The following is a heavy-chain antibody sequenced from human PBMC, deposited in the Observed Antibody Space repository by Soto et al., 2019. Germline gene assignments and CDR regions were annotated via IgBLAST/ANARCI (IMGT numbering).Heavy chain of an antibody. CDR2: IYFDGITT. Sequence: GGSLRLSCTPSGFTFNTHWLHWVRQAPGTGLVWVSRIYFDGITTNYADSVKGRLTVSRDNAKNTVYLHVNTLRDEDTAVYYCARGGAMGVDYWGQGTLVTVSS. CDR3: ARGGAMGVDY. V-gene: IGHV3-74*01. J-gene: IGHJ4*02. D-gene: IGHD1-26*01. CDR1: GFTFNTHW.